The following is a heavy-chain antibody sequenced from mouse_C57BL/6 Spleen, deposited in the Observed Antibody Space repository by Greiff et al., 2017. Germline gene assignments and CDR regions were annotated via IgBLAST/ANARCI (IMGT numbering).Heavy chain of an antibody. Sequence: QVQLQQPGAELVRPGSSVKLSCKASGYTFTSYWMDWVKQRPGQGLEWIGNIYPSDSETHYNQKFKDKATLTVDKSSSTAYMQRSSLTSEDSAVYYCAREGGKGPFYAMDYWGQGTSVTVSS. CDR3: AREGGKGPFYAMDY. J-gene: IGHJ4*01. D-gene: IGHD3-3*01. CDR1: GYTFTSYW. CDR2: IYPSDSET. V-gene: IGHV1-61*01.